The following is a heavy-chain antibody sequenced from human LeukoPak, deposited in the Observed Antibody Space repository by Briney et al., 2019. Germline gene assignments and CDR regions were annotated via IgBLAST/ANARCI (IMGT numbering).Heavy chain of an antibody. CDR1: GYSFTSYW. Sequence: GESLKISCKGSGYSFTSYWIGWVRQMPGKGLEWMGIIYPGDSDTRYSPSFQGQVTISADKSISTAYLQWSSLKASDTAMYYCARQTYSSRGSLYYGMGVWGKGTTVTVSS. V-gene: IGHV5-51*01. D-gene: IGHD6-13*01. J-gene: IGHJ6*04. CDR2: IYPGDSDT. CDR3: ARQTYSSRGSLYYGMGV.